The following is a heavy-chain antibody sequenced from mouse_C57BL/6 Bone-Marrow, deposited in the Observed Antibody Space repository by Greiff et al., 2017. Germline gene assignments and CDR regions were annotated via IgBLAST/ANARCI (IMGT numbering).Heavy chain of an antibody. V-gene: IGHV1-18*01. CDR1: GYTFTDYN. J-gene: IGHJ4*01. Sequence: EVQGVESGPELVKPGASVKIPCKASGYTFTDYNMDWVKQSHGKSLEWIGDINPNNGGTIYNQKFKGKATLTVDKSSSTAYMELRSLTSEDTAVYYCARNKYYGSSWDYYAMDYWGQGTSVTVSS. D-gene: IGHD1-1*01. CDR3: ARNKYYGSSWDYYAMDY. CDR2: INPNNGGT.